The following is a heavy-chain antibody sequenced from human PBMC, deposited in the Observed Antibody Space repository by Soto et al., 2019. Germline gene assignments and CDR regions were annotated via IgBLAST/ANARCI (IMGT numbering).Heavy chain of an antibody. V-gene: IGHV3-74*01. Sequence: PGGSLRLSCAASGFTFSSYWMHWVRQAPGKGLVWVSRIYHDGSNPIYADSVKGRFTISRDNAKNTLYLQMNSLRADDTAVYYCARDRAYGFDYWGQGTLVTVSS. CDR1: GFTFSSYW. CDR3: ARDRAYGFDY. CDR2: IYHDGSNP. D-gene: IGHD2-21*01. J-gene: IGHJ4*02.